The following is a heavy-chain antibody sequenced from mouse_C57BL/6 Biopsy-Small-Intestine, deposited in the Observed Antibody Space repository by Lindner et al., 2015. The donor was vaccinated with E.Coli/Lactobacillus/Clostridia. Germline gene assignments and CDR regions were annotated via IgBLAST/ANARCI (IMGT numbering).Heavy chain of an antibody. J-gene: IGHJ2*01. V-gene: IGHV1-39*01. CDR1: GYSFTGYN. Sequence: VQLQESGAELVKPETSVKISCKASGYSFTGYNMNWVKQSHGKSLEWIGNIDPYYGNTNYNQKFKGKATLTVDKSSSTAYMQLNSLTSEDSAVYFCARESLLYYFDFWAKAPLSQSPQ. CDR2: IDPYYGNT. CDR3: ARESLLYYFDF. D-gene: IGHD6-1*01.